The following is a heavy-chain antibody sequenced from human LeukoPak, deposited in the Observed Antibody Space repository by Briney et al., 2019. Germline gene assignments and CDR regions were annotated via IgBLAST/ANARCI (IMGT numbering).Heavy chain of an antibody. CDR1: GFTFSSYW. D-gene: IGHD3-10*01. CDR2: IKQDGSEK. J-gene: IGHJ4*02. CDR3: ARVKNEYYYGSGSYPASLDY. Sequence: GGSLRLSCAASGFTFSSYWMSWVRQAPGKGLEWVANIKQDGSEKYYVDSVKGRFTISRDNAKNSLYLQMNSLRAEDTAVYYCARVKNEYYYGSGSYPASLDYWGQGTPVTVSS. V-gene: IGHV3-7*01.